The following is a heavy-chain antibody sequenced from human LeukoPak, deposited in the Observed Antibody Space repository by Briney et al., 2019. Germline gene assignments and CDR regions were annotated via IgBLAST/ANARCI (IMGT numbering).Heavy chain of an antibody. V-gene: IGHV1-8*01. J-gene: IGHJ6*02. Sequence: GASVKVSCKASGYTFTSYDINWVRQATGQGLEWMGWVNPNSGNTGYAQKFQGRVTMTRNTSISTAYMELSSLRSEDTAVYYCARGGGPGLRLGPYYYYYGMDVWGQGTTVTVSS. CDR1: GYTFTSYD. CDR2: VNPNSGNT. CDR3: ARGGGPGLRLGPYYYYYGMDV. D-gene: IGHD5-12*01.